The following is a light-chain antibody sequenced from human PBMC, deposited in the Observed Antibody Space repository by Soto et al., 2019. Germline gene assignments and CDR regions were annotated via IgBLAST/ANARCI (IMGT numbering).Light chain of an antibody. Sequence: EIVMTQSPATLSVSPGERATLSCRASQSVSSKLAWFQQKPGQAPSLLIYGVSTRATGVPVRFSGSGSGTDFTLTISRLEPEDCAVYYCQHYGSSPRFGQGTKVDIK. V-gene: IGKV3-20*01. J-gene: IGKJ1*01. CDR3: QHYGSSPR. CDR1: QSVSSK. CDR2: GVS.